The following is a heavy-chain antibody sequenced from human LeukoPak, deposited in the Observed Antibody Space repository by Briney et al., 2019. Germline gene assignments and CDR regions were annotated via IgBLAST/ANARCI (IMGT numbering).Heavy chain of an antibody. V-gene: IGHV3-20*04. CDR2: INWNGEST. J-gene: IGHJ3*02. CDR1: GFTFEDYY. CDR3: AREWSYSFDI. D-gene: IGHD2-15*01. Sequence: GTSLKLSCAASGFTFEDYYMAWVRQAPGRGLEWVSTINWNGESTHYADPVKGRFTISRDNAKNSLYLQLSSLTAEDTAVYYCAREWSYSFDIWGQGTLVSVSA.